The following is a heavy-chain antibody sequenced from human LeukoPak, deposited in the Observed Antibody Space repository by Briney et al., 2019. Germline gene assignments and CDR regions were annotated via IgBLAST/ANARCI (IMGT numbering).Heavy chain of an antibody. Sequence: SETLSLTCTVSGGSISSSSYYWGWFRQPPGMGLEWIGSIYYSGSTYYNPSLKSRVTISVDTSKNQFSLKLSSVTAADAAVYYCARRQQLVQFDYWGQGTLVTVSS. CDR3: ARRQQLVQFDY. CDR1: GGSISSSSYY. J-gene: IGHJ4*02. V-gene: IGHV4-39*01. D-gene: IGHD6-13*01. CDR2: IYYSGST.